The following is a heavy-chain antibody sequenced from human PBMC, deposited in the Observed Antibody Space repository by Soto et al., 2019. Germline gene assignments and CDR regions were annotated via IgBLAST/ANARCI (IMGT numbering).Heavy chain of an antibody. D-gene: IGHD3-22*01. V-gene: IGHV1-69*01. CDR1: GFTFSRHA. CDR2: IIPIFGTA. CDR3: ARGWGYDSNDYYYAY. Sequence: VQLLESGGGLIQPGGSLRLSCAASGFTFSRHAISWVRQAPGQGLEWMGGIIPIFGTANHAQKFQGRVTIIADESTSTVYMELSSLRSEDTAMYYCARGWGYDSNDYYYAYWGQGTLVIVSS. J-gene: IGHJ4*02.